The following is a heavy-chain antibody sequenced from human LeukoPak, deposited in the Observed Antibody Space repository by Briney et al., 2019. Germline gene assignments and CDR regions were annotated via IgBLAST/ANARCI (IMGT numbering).Heavy chain of an antibody. Sequence: TGGSLRLSCAASGFTFRSFWMHWVRQTPGKGPVWVSRINGDGSNTTYADSVKGRFTTSRDTAKNTVYLQMNSLRAEDTAVYYCARGSGSYSSDAFDIWGQGTMVTVSS. CDR3: ARGSGSYSSDAFDI. CDR2: INGDGSNT. J-gene: IGHJ3*02. D-gene: IGHD3-10*01. V-gene: IGHV3-74*01. CDR1: GFTFRSFW.